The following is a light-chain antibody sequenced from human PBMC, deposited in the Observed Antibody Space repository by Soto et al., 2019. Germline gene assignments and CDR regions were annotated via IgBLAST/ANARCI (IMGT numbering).Light chain of an antibody. CDR3: QQYNKWPPLT. Sequence: ETVMTQSPATLSVSPGERATLSCRASQSVGSLLAWYQQKPGQSPRLLIYGASTRATGIPDRFSGSGSETEFTLTISSLQSEDFAVYYCQQYNKWPPLTFGGGTKVEIK. J-gene: IGKJ4*01. V-gene: IGKV3-15*01. CDR2: GAS. CDR1: QSVGSL.